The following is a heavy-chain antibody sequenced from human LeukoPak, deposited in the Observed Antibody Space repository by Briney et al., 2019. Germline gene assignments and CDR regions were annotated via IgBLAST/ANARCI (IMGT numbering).Heavy chain of an antibody. V-gene: IGHV4-30-2*01. CDR1: GGSISSGGYS. D-gene: IGHD3-10*01. J-gene: IGHJ4*02. CDR2: IYHSGST. Sequence: PSETLSLTCAVSGGSISSGGYSWSWIRQPPGKGLEWIGYIYHSGSTYYNPSLKSRVTISVDTSKNQFSLKLTSVTAADTAVYYCARDRKGSNAVDYWGQGTLVTVSS. CDR3: ARDRKGSNAVDY.